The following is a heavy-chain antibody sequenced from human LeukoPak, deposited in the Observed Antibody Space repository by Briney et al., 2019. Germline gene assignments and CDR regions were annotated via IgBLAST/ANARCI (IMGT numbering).Heavy chain of an antibody. D-gene: IGHD5-24*01. Sequence: GGSLRLSCAASGFTFSSYAMHWVRQAPGKGLEWVAVISYDGSNKYYADSVKGRFTISRDNSKNTLYLQMNSLRAEDTAVYYCARRPRWLQSEQTLNDYWGQGTLVTVSS. CDR1: GFTFSSYA. CDR2: ISYDGSNK. V-gene: IGHV3-30-3*01. CDR3: ARRPRWLQSEQTLNDY. J-gene: IGHJ4*02.